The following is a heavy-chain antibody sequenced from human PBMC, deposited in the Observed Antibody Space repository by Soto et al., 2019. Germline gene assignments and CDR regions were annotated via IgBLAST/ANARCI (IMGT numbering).Heavy chain of an antibody. D-gene: IGHD6-13*01. CDR3: TRTVAGSWRFDP. V-gene: IGHV3-73*01. CDR2: IRGKAHNYGT. CDR1: GFTFTDSI. J-gene: IGHJ5*02. Sequence: EVQLVESGGGLVQPGESLKLSCEVSGFTFTDSIIHWVRQATGKGLEWVGRIRGKAHNYGTASAASVKGRFAISRDDSKNTAYLHMNNLNIEDTAMYFCTRTVAGSWRFDPWGQGTLVTVSS.